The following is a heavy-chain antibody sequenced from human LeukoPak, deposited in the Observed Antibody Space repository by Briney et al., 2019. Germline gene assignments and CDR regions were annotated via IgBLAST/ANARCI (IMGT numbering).Heavy chain of an antibody. D-gene: IGHD2-21*02. CDR3: AKPQVTANWYYFHY. V-gene: IGHV3-64*04. CDR2: ISHDGGNT. J-gene: IGHJ4*02. Sequence: GGSLRLSCSASGFTFSNYAIHWVRQAPGKGLEYVSTISHDGGNTNYADSVKGRFTISRDNSKNTLYLQMNSLRPDDTAVYFCAKPQVTANWYYFHYWGQGTLVTVSS. CDR1: GFTFSNYA.